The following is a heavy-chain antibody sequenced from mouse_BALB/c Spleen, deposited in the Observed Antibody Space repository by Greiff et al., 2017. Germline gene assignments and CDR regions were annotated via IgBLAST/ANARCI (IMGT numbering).Heavy chain of an antibody. CDR2: ISYSGST. Sequence: EVQLQQSGPGLVKPSQSLSLTCSVTGYSITSDYAWNWIRQFPGNKLEWMGYISYSGSTSYNPSLKSRISITRDTSKNQFFLQLNSVSTEDTATYYCARGGKIYDGYWFAYWGQGTLVTVSA. J-gene: IGHJ3*01. CDR3: ARGGKIYDGYWFAY. D-gene: IGHD2-3*01. V-gene: IGHV3-2*02. CDR1: GYSITSDYA.